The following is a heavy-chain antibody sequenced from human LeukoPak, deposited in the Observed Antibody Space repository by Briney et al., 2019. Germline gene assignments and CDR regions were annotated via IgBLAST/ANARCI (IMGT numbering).Heavy chain of an antibody. CDR3: ARGHWGILTGYYNY. V-gene: IGHV4-34*01. Sequence: PSETLSLTCAVHGGSFSGYYWSWIRQPPGKGLEWIGEINHSGSTNYNPSLKSRVTISVDTSKNQFSLKLSSVTAADTAVYYCARGHWGILTGYYNYWGQGTLVTVSS. D-gene: IGHD3-9*01. CDR1: GGSFSGYY. J-gene: IGHJ4*02. CDR2: INHSGST.